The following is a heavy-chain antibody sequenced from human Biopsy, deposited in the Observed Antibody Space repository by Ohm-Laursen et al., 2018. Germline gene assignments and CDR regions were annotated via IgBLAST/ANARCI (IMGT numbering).Heavy chain of an antibody. D-gene: IGHD2/OR15-2a*01. CDR2: IYYSGST. J-gene: IGHJ6*02. V-gene: IGHV4-59*01. Sequence: SETLSLTCTVSGDYISSYYWSWIRQPPGKGLERIGNIYYSGSTNYNPSLKSRVTISVDMSKNQFSLRLNSGTAADTAVYYCTRATNSTGWPYYYFYGMDVWGQGTTVTVSS. CDR1: GDYISSYY. CDR3: TRATNSTGWPYYYFYGMDV.